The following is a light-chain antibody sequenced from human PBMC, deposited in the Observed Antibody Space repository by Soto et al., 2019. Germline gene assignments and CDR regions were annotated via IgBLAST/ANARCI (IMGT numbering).Light chain of an antibody. CDR1: SGHSSYA. Sequence: ASLGASVKLTCTLSSGHSSYAIAWHQQQPEKGPRYLMKLNSDGSHSKGDGIPDRFSGSSSGAERYLTISSLQSEDEADYYCQTWGTGIRVFGGGTKLTVL. V-gene: IGLV4-69*01. CDR2: LNSDGSH. J-gene: IGLJ3*02. CDR3: QTWGTGIRV.